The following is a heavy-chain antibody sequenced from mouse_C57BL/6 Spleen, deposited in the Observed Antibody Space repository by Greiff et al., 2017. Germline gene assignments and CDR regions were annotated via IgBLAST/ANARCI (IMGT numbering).Heavy chain of an antibody. CDR1: GYTFTTYP. J-gene: IGHJ1*03. CDR2: FHPYNDDT. CDR3: ARGGYYVRNWYFDV. V-gene: IGHV1-47*01. D-gene: IGHD1-1*01. Sequence: VQLQESGAELVKPGASVKMSCKASGYTFTTYPIEWMKQNHGKSLEWIGNFHPYNDDTKYNEKFKGKATLTVEKSSSTVYLELSRLTSDDSAVYYCARGGYYVRNWYFDVWGTGTTVTVSS.